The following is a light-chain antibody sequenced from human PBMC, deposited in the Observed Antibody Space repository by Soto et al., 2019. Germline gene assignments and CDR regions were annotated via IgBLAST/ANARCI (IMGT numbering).Light chain of an antibody. J-gene: IGLJ1*01. Sequence: QSVLTQPPSVSGAPGQRVTISCTGSSSNIGAGYDVNWYQLLPGTAPKLLIYGNSNRPSGVPDRFSGSKSGTSASLAITGLQAEDEADYYCQSYDSTLSGYVFGTGTKLTVL. CDR2: GNS. V-gene: IGLV1-40*01. CDR3: QSYDSTLSGYV. CDR1: SSNIGAGYD.